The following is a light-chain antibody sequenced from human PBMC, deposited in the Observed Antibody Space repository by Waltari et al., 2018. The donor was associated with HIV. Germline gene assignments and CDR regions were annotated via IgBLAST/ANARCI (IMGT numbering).Light chain of an antibody. CDR3: HQYGSSPRT. CDR2: GAS. Sequence: EIELTQSPGTLSLSPGERATLACRASKSLNSTYLAWYQQQPGQTPRLLIYGASSRAIGIPDRFSGSGSGTDFTLTISRLEPGDVAVYYCHQYGSSPRTFGQGTKVDIK. V-gene: IGKV3-20*01. CDR1: KSLNSTY. J-gene: IGKJ1*01.